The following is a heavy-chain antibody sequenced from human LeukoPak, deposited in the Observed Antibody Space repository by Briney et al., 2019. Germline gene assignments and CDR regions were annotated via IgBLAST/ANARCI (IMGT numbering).Heavy chain of an antibody. CDR1: GYTFTGYY. D-gene: IGHD2-2*01. CDR3: ARQGPGYCGGTSCYGVAY. V-gene: IGHV7-4-1*02. Sequence: ASVKVSCKASGYTFTGYYMHWVRQAPGQWLEWMGWINTNTGNPTYAQGFTGRFVFSLDTSVSTAYLQISSLKAEDTAVYYCARQGPGYCGGTSCYGVAYWGQGTLVTVSS. J-gene: IGHJ4*02. CDR2: INTNTGNP.